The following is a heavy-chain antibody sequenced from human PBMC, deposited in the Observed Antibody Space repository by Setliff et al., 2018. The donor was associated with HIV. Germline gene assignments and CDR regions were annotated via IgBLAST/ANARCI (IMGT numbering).Heavy chain of an antibody. D-gene: IGHD3-9*01. CDR1: GGSISSAY. CDR2: IYTSGST. J-gene: IGHJ4*02. V-gene: IGHV4-4*08. Sequence: PSETLSLTCAVSGGSISSAYWSWVRQPPGKGLEWIGYIYTSGSTDYNPSLKSRVTISVDTSKNQFSLKLSSVTAADTAVYYCARGGVLRYFDWAYWGQGTLVTVSS. CDR3: ARGGVLRYFDWAY.